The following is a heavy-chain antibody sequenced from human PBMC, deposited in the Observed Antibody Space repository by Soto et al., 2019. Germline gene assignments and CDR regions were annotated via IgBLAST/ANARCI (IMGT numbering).Heavy chain of an antibody. CDR3: ARVETIPDPWELLYYFDY. CDR1: GFTFSSYA. D-gene: IGHD1-26*01. J-gene: IGHJ4*02. Sequence: PGGSLRLSCAASGFTFSSYAMHWVRQAPGKGLEWVAVISYDGSNKYYADSVKGRFTISRDNSKNTLYLQMNSLRAEDTAVYYCARVETIPDPWELLYYFDYWGQGTLVTVSS. CDR2: ISYDGSNK. V-gene: IGHV3-30-3*01.